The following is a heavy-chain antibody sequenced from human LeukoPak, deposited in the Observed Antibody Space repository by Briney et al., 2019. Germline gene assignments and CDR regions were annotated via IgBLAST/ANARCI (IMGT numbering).Heavy chain of an antibody. CDR3: ARDRRPLMSPVINWFDL. CDR1: GFTFSSYG. CDR2: IWYDGSNK. J-gene: IGHJ5*02. V-gene: IGHV3-33*01. Sequence: GRSLRLSCAASGFTFSSYGMHWVRQAPGKGVEWVAVIWYDGSNKYYADSVKGRFTISRDNSKNTLYLQMNSLRAEDTAVYYCARDRRPLMSPVINWFDLWGQGTLVTVSS. D-gene: IGHD3-16*02.